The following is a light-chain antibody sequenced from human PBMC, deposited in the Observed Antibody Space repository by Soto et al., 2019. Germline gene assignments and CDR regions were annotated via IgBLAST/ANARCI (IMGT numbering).Light chain of an antibody. CDR2: DVS. Sequence: QSALTQPASVSGSPGQSITISCTGTSSDVGGYNYVSWYQQHPGKAPKLMIYDVSNRPSGVSNRFSGSKSGNTASLTISGLQAEEEADYFCGSYPSGSTPPFVFGTGTKVTVL. V-gene: IGLV2-14*01. J-gene: IGLJ1*01. CDR3: GSYPSGSTPPFV. CDR1: SSDVGGYNY.